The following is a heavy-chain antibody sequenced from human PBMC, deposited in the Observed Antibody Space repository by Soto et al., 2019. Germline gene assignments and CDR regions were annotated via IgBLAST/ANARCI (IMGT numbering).Heavy chain of an antibody. J-gene: IGHJ6*02. CDR3: ARVDPYDFWSGYYPDYYYYGMDV. D-gene: IGHD3-3*01. CDR2: ISSSSSYI. CDR1: GFTFSSYS. V-gene: IGHV3-21*01. Sequence: GESLKISCAASGFTFSSYSMNWVRQAPGKGLEWVSSISSSSSYIYYADSVKGRFTISRDNAKNSLYLQMNSLRAEDTAVYYCARVDPYDFWSGYYPDYYYYGMDVWGQGTTVTVSS.